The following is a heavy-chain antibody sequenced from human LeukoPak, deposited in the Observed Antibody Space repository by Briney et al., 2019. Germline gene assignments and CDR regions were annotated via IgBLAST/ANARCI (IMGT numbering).Heavy chain of an antibody. CDR1: GFTFS. Sequence: GGSLRLSCAASGFTFSMNWVRQAPGKGLEWVSSISSSSSYIYYADSVKGRFTISRDNSKNTLYLQMNSLRAEDTAVYYCAKDGRLREDYFDYWGQGTLVTVSS. V-gene: IGHV3-21*01. CDR3: AKDGRLREDYFDY. D-gene: IGHD4-17*01. CDR2: ISSSSSYI. J-gene: IGHJ4*02.